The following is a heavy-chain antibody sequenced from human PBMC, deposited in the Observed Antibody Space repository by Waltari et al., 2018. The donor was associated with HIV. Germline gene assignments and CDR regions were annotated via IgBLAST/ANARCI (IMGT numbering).Heavy chain of an antibody. J-gene: IGHJ6*02. Sequence: QLQLQESGPGLVKPSETLSLTCTVSGGSISSSSYYWGWIRQPPGKGLEWIGSIYYSGSTYYNPSLKSRVTISVDTSKNQFSLKLSSVTAADTAVYYCASHPSITMVQGAPGHGMDVWGQGTTVTVSS. CDR3: ASHPSITMVQGAPGHGMDV. V-gene: IGHV4-39*01. CDR1: GGSISSSSYY. CDR2: IYYSGST. D-gene: IGHD3-10*01.